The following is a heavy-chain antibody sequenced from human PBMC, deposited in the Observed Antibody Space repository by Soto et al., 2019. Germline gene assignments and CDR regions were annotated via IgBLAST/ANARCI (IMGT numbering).Heavy chain of an antibody. D-gene: IGHD2-21*02. CDR3: AIDACCCGGDCYSLVY. CDR1: GGAFNNYP. CDR2: IFPRLGTT. Sequence: QVQLVQSGAELKTPGSSVSVSCKASGGAFNNYPISWVRQAPGQGLEWMGGIFPRLGTTTYAREVQGRVTMTADESTTTVSMTLTSLRSEDTATYYCAIDACCCGGDCYSLVYWGQGTLVTVSS. J-gene: IGHJ4*02. V-gene: IGHV1-69*01.